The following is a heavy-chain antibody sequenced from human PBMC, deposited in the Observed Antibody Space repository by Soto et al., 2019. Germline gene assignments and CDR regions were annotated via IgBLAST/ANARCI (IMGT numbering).Heavy chain of an antibody. D-gene: IGHD6-19*01. CDR3: AKDRKSGSGWYWDY. CDR1: GFTFSSFA. V-gene: IGHV3-23*01. J-gene: IGHJ4*02. CDR2: ISGSGGST. Sequence: EVQLLESGGGLVQPGGSLRLSCVASGFTFSSFAMSWVRQAPGKGLEWVSGISGSGGSTYYADSVEGRFTISRDNSKNTLYLQMNSLRGEDTAVYYCAKDRKSGSGWYWDYWGQGTLVTVSS.